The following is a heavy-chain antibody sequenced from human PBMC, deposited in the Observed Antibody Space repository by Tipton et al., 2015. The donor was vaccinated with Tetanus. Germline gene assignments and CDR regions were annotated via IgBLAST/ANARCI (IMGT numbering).Heavy chain of an antibody. Sequence: TLSLTCAVSGGSISSGNWWSWVRQPPGKGLEWIGEIYHSGSTNYNPSLKSRVTISVDKSKNHFSLKLSSVTAADTAVYYCARSFGPGYNWFDPWGQGTLVTVSS. D-gene: IGHD3/OR15-3a*01. V-gene: IGHV4-4*02. CDR2: IYHSGST. CDR1: GGSISSGNW. J-gene: IGHJ5*02. CDR3: ARSFGPGYNWFDP.